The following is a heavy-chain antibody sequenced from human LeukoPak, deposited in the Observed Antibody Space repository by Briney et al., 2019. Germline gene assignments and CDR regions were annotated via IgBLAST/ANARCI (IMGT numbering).Heavy chain of an antibody. CDR3: ARDLLLILTGYYREALDY. CDR2: ISAYNGNT. D-gene: IGHD3-9*01. V-gene: IGHV1-18*01. J-gene: IGHJ4*02. Sequence: ASVTVSCKASGYTFTSYGISWVRQAPGQGLEWMGWISAYNGNTNYAQNLQGRVTMTTDTSTSTAYMELRSLRSDDTAVYYCARDLLLILTGYYREALDYWGQGTLVTVSS. CDR1: GYTFTSYG.